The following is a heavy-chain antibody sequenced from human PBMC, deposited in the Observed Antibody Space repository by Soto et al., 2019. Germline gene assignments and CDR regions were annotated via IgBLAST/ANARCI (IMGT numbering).Heavy chain of an antibody. J-gene: IGHJ4*02. CDR2: IYYSGST. V-gene: IGHV4-31*03. Sequence: SETLCLTCTVSGGSISSGGYYWSWIRQHPGKGLEWIGYIYYSGSTYYNPSLKSRVTISVDTSKNQFSLKLSSVTAADTAVYYCAMVCSGGSCYVDYWGQGTLVTVSS. D-gene: IGHD2-15*01. CDR1: GGSISSGGYY. CDR3: AMVCSGGSCYVDY.